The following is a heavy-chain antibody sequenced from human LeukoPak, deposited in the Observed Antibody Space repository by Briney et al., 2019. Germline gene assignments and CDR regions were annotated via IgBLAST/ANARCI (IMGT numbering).Heavy chain of an antibody. CDR3: ARGGVGATIRHIPLDY. Sequence: GGSLRLSCAASGFTFSSYSMNWVRQAPGKGLEWISYISSSSNTIYYADSVKGRFTILRDNAKNSLYLQMNSLRAEDSAVYYCARGGVGATIRHIPLDYWGQGTLVPVSS. CDR2: ISSSSNTI. CDR1: GFTFSSYS. V-gene: IGHV3-48*04. D-gene: IGHD1-26*01. J-gene: IGHJ4*02.